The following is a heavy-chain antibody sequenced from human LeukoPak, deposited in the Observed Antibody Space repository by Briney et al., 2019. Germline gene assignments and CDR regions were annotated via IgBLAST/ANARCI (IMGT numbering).Heavy chain of an antibody. CDR2: MNPNSGNT. Sequence: ASVKVSCKASGYTFTSYDINWVRQTTGQGLEWMGWMNPNSGNTGYAQKFQGRVTMTRNTSISTAYMELSSLRSEDTAVYYCARDNGGTAMAYYYYYYMDVWGKGTTVTISS. J-gene: IGHJ6*03. CDR3: ARDNGGTAMAYYYYYYMDV. V-gene: IGHV1-8*01. D-gene: IGHD5-18*01. CDR1: GYTFTSYD.